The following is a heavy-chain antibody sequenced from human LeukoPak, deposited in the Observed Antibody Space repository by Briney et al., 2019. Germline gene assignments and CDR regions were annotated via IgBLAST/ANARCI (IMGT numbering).Heavy chain of an antibody. CDR1: GFTFSSYA. D-gene: IGHD4-17*01. V-gene: IGHV3-23*01. CDR2: ISGSGGST. Sequence: GGSLRLSCAASGFTFSSYAMSWVRQAPGKGLEWVSAISGSGGSTYYADYVKGRFTISRDNSKNTRYLQMNSLRAEDTAVYYCAKDQTTVTTVPYFDYWGQGALVTVAS. CDR3: AKDQTTVTTVPYFDY. J-gene: IGHJ4*02.